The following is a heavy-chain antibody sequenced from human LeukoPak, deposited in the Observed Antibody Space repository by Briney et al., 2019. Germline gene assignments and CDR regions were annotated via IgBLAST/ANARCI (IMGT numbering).Heavy chain of an antibody. CDR3: ARKTGDLYYFDY. J-gene: IGHJ4*02. D-gene: IGHD7-27*01. CDR2: ISYSGRT. V-gene: IGHV4-59*01. Sequence: SETLSLTCIASGGSISSYYWSWIRQPPGKGLEWIGYISYSGRTNYNPSLKSRVTISVDTSKNQFSLRLSSVTAADTAVYYCARKTGDLYYFDYWGQGTLVTVSS. CDR1: GGSISSYY.